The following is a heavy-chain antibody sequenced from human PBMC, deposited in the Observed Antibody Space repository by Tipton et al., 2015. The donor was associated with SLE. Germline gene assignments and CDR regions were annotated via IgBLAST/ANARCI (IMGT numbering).Heavy chain of an antibody. J-gene: IGHJ3*02. V-gene: IGHV3-23*01. D-gene: IGHD3-10*01. CDR2: SSGSGGNT. Sequence: SLRLSCAASGFTFSSYAMSWVRQAPGKGLEWVSASSGSGGNTYYADSVKGRFTISRDTSKNTLYLQIHSLRADDTAVFYCAKAMSWGTGSSAFDIWGQGTMVTVSS. CDR1: GFTFSSYA. CDR3: AKAMSWGTGSSAFDI.